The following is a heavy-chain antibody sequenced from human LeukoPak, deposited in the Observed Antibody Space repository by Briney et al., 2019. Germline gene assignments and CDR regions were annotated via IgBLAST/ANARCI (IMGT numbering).Heavy chain of an antibody. V-gene: IGHV1-69*06. J-gene: IGHJ5*02. D-gene: IGHD4-23*01. CDR1: GGTFSSYA. CDR2: IIPIFGTA. CDR3: ARAATVVKGNWFDP. Sequence: ASVKVSCKASGGTFSSYAISWVRQAPGQGLEWMGGIIPIFGTANYAQKFQGRVTITADKSTSTAYMELSSLRSGDTAVYYCARAATVVKGNWFDPWGQGTLVTVSS.